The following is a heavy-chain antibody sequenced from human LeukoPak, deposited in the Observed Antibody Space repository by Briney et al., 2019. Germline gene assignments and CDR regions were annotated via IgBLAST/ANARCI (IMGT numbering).Heavy chain of an antibody. CDR2: ISSNGGST. CDR3: ARRYCNGGSCYAQFFDY. Sequence: GGSLRLSCAASGFTFSSYAMHWVRQAPGKGLEYVSAISSNGGSTYYANSVKGRFTISRDNSKNTLYLQMGSLRAEDMAVYYCARRYCNGGSCYAQFFDYWGQGTLVTVSS. V-gene: IGHV3-64*01. D-gene: IGHD2-15*01. J-gene: IGHJ4*02. CDR1: GFTFSSYA.